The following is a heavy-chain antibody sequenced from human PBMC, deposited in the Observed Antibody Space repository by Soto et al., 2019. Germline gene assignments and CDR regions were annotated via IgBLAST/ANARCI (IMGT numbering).Heavy chain of an antibody. CDR1: GFSFSSYA. CDR3: ARDMYSSDYFVKWFEN. CDR2: ISQDGINK. Sequence: QVRLVESGGGVVQPGRSLRLSCTASGFSFSSYAMYWFRQPPGKGLEWVAVISQDGINKHYADSVKGRVTVSRDNSNHSLDLQLNSLRGEDTAMYYCARDMYSSDYFVKWFENWGQGTLVTVSS. J-gene: IGHJ5*02. D-gene: IGHD6-19*01. V-gene: IGHV3-30-3*01.